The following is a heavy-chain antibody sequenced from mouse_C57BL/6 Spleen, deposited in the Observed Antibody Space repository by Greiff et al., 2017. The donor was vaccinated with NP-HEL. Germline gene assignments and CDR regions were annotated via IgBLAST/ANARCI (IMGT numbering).Heavy chain of an antibody. CDR3: ARYGYYEDTITTFYYFDY. CDR2: IYPRSGNT. D-gene: IGHD2-3*01. CDR1: GYTFTSYG. J-gene: IGHJ2*01. V-gene: IGHV1-81*01. Sequence: QVQLQQSGAELARPGASVKLSCKASGYTFTSYGISWVKQRTGQGLEWIGEIYPRSGNTYYNEKFKGKATLTADKSSSTAYMELRSLTSEDSAVYFCARYGYYEDTITTFYYFDYWGQGTTLTVSS.